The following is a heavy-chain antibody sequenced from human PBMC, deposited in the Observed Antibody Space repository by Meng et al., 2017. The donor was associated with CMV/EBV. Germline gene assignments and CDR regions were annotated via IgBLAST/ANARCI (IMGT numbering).Heavy chain of an antibody. CDR2: IIPILGIA. Sequence: SVKVSCKASGGTFSSYAISWVRQAPGQGLEWMGGIIPILGIANYAQKFQGRVTITADKSTSTAYMELSSLRSEDTAVYHCASKLGVNYYYGMDVWGQGTTVTVSS. CDR1: GGTFSSYA. J-gene: IGHJ6*02. D-gene: IGHD1-7*01. V-gene: IGHV1-69*10. CDR3: ASKLGVNYYYGMDV.